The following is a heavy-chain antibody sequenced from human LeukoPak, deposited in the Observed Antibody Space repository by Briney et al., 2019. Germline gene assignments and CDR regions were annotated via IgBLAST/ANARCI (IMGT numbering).Heavy chain of an antibody. D-gene: IGHD5-18*01. CDR2: ISSSSSYI. CDR3: ARVLDSYGLRAADY. CDR1: GFAFSSYS. V-gene: IGHV3-21*01. J-gene: IGHJ4*02. Sequence: GGSLRLSCAASGFAFSSYSMNWVRQAPGKGLEWVSSISSSSSYIYYADSVKGRFTISGDNAKNSLYLQMNSLRAEDTAVYHCARVLDSYGLRAADYWGQGTLVTVSS.